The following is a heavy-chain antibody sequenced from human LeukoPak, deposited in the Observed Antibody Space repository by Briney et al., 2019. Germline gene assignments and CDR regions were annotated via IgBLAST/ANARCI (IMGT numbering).Heavy chain of an antibody. V-gene: IGHV5-51*01. Sequence: GEPLPISCKRSGCSFTRYWIGWVRQMPGKSMKWMGIIYPGDSDTRYSPSFQGLVTISADKSISTAYLQWSSLKASDTAMYYCARLGRDYYDSSPANWFDPWGQGTLVTVSS. J-gene: IGHJ5*02. CDR2: IYPGDSDT. CDR1: GCSFTRYW. CDR3: ARLGRDYYDSSPANWFDP. D-gene: IGHD3-22*01.